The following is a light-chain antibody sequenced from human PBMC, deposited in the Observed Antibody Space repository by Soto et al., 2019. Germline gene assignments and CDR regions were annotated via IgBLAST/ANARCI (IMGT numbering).Light chain of an antibody. CDR1: QSVSNN. CDR2: GAS. Sequence: EIAMTQSPATLSVSPGERATHSCRASQSVSNNVAWYQQKPGQGPRLLIYGASTRATGIPARFSGSGSGTEFTLTISSLLSEDFAVYYCQQYNNWPRTFGQGTKVEIK. V-gene: IGKV3-15*01. CDR3: QQYNNWPRT. J-gene: IGKJ1*01.